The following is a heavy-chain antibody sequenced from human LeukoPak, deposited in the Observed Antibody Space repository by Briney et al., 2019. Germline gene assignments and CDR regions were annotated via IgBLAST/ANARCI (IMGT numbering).Heavy chain of an antibody. V-gene: IGHV3-21*01. Sequence: GGSLRLSCAASGFTFSSYTMNWVRQAPGKGLEWVSSISTSSIYIYYADSVKGRFTISRDNAKNSLYLQMNSLRAEDTAVYYCAREHYDSSGYLVYWGQGTLVTVSS. CDR3: AREHYDSSGYLVY. J-gene: IGHJ4*02. CDR1: GFTFSSYT. D-gene: IGHD3-22*01. CDR2: ISTSSIYI.